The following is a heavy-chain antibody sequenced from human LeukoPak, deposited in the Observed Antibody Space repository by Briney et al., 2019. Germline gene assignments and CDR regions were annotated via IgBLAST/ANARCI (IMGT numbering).Heavy chain of an antibody. CDR1: GGSTSSSSYY. CDR3: ARRPPYSSGWYNFDQ. D-gene: IGHD6-19*01. V-gene: IGHV4-39*01. CDR2: IYYSGST. J-gene: IGHJ4*02. Sequence: KSSETLSLTCTVSGGSTSSSSYYWGWIRQPPGKGLEWIGSIYYSGSTHYNSSLKSRVTISVDTSKNQFSLKLSSVTAADTAVYYCARRPPYSSGWYNFDQWGQGTLVTVSS.